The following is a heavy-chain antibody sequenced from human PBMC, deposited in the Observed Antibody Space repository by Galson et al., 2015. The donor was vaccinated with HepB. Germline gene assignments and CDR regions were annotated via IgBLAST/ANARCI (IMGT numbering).Heavy chain of an antibody. CDR1: GYTFTSYY. Sequence: SVKVSCKASGYTFTSYYMHWVRQAPGQGLEWMGIINPSGGSTSYAQKFQGRVTMTRDTSTSTVYMELSSLRSEDTAVYYCARYPRRIVGATKGGWFDPWGQGTLVTVSS. CDR3: ARYPRRIVGATKGGWFDP. V-gene: IGHV1-46*03. D-gene: IGHD1-26*01. J-gene: IGHJ5*02. CDR2: INPSGGST.